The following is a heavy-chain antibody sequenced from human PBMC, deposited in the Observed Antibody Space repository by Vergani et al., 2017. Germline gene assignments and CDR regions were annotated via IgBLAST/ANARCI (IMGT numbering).Heavy chain of an antibody. J-gene: IGHJ2*01. CDR3: SQHTDYHFWSGYYSPRVGYFGP. V-gene: IGHV2-5*02. D-gene: IGHD3-3*01. CDR2: IYWDDDK. CDR1: GFSLSTSGVG. Sequence: QITLKESGPTLVKPTQTLTLTCTFSGFSLSTSGVGVGWIRQPPGKALEWLALIYWDDDKRYSPSLKSRLTITKDTSKNQVVLTMTNMDPVDTATYYCSQHTDYHFWSGYYSPRVGYFGPLGRCHPVPVSP.